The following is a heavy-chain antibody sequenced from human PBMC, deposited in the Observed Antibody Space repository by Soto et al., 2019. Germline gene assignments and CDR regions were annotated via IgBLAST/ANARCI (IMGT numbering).Heavy chain of an antibody. V-gene: IGHV3-15*01. CDR2: IKSKTDGGTT. CDR3: ARGRGAYYFDSSGLGDAFDI. Sequence: EVQLVESGGGLVKPGGSLRLSCAASGFTFSNAWMSWVRQAPGKGLEWVGRIKSKTDGGTTDYAAPVKGRFTISRDNSKNTLYLQMNSLRDEDTAVYYCARGRGAYYFDSSGLGDAFDIWGQGTMVTVSS. D-gene: IGHD3-22*01. CDR1: GFTFSNAW. J-gene: IGHJ3*02.